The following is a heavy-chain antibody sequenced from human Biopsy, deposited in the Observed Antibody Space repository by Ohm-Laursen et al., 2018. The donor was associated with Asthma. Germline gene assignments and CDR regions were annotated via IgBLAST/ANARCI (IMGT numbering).Heavy chain of an antibody. J-gene: IGHJ6*02. Sequence: SVKVSCKTSGYAFNSAGTTWVRQAPGQGLEWMGWISVYNGNTKVAQKLQDRVTMITDTSTSTAYMELRSLRSDGTAVYFCARAVDYSHYYGIDVWGQGTTVTVS. D-gene: IGHD3-10*01. V-gene: IGHV1-18*01. CDR1: GYAFNSAG. CDR2: ISVYNGNT. CDR3: ARAVDYSHYYGIDV.